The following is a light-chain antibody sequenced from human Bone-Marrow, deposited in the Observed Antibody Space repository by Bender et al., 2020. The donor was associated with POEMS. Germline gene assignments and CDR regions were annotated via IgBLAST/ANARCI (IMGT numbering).Light chain of an antibody. CDR2: EVS. CDR3: SSYAVTNTVL. J-gene: IGLJ2*01. V-gene: IGLV2-14*02. CDR1: TNDVGGYNL. Sequence: QSALTQPASVSGSPGQSITISCTGTTNDVGGYNLVSWYQQQPGKAPKVLIYEVSKRPSGVPARFSGSKSGNTASLTVSGLQAEDEADYYCSSYAVTNTVLFGGGTKLTVL.